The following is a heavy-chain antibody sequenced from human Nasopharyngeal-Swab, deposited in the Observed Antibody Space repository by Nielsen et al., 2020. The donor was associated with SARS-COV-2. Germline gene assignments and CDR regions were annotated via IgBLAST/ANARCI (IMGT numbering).Heavy chain of an antibody. D-gene: IGHD1-26*01. CDR3: AREWERPYYFDY. J-gene: IGHJ4*02. CDR2: INSDGSDT. CDR1: GFTFNRYW. V-gene: IGHV3-74*01. Sequence: GESLKLSCAASGFTFNRYWLHWVRQVPGKGLQWFSRINSDGSDTRYAASVKGRFTASRDTANSMLYLQLNSVRVEDTGVYFCAREWERPYYFDYWGQGVQVTVSS.